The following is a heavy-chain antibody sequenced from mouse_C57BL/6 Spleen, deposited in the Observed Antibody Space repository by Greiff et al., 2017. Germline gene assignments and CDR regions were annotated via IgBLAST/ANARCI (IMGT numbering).Heavy chain of an antibody. D-gene: IGHD2-5*01. CDR1: GYSITSGYY. CDR3: AREGAYYSNYGYFDV. CDR2: ISYDGTN. V-gene: IGHV3-6*01. Sequence: LKESGPGLVKPSQSLSLTCSVTGYSITSGYYWNWIRQFPANKLEWMGYISYDGTNNYNPSLKNRISITRDTSKNQFFLKLNSVTTEDTATYYCAREGAYYSNYGYFDVWGTGTTVTVSS. J-gene: IGHJ1*03.